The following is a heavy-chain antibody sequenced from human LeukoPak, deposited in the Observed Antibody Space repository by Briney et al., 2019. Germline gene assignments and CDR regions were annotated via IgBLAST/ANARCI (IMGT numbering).Heavy chain of an antibody. CDR1: GGSISSGGYS. CDR2: IYHSGST. D-gene: IGHD2-15*01. Sequence: PSQTLSLTCAVSGGSISSGGYSWSWIRQPPGKGLEWIGYIYHSGSTYYNPSLKSRVTISVDRSKNQFSLKLSSVTAADTAVYYCARVSIGYCSGGSCYGGPNWFDPWGQGTLVTVSS. J-gene: IGHJ5*02. CDR3: ARVSIGYCSGGSCYGGPNWFDP. V-gene: IGHV4-30-2*01.